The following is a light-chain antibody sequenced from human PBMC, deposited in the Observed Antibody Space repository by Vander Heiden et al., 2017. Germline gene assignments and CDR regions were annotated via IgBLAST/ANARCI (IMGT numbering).Light chain of an antibody. Sequence: QSVLTQPPSVSGAPGQRVAISCTGSSSNIGAGYDVHWYQHLPGTAPNLLIYGNRNRPSGVPDRFSGSKSGTSASLAITGLQAEDEADYYCQSYDSSLSGSGVFGTGTKVTVL. CDR2: GNR. J-gene: IGLJ1*01. CDR1: SSNIGAGYD. V-gene: IGLV1-40*01. CDR3: QSYDSSLSGSGV.